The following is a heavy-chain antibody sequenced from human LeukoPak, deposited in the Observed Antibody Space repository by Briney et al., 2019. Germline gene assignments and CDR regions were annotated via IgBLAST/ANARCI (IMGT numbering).Heavy chain of an antibody. CDR1: GYTFTNYD. CDR2: ISTYNGNT. J-gene: IGHJ4*02. V-gene: IGHV1-18*01. CDR3: AREGIRIAAAGTIDY. D-gene: IGHD6-13*01. Sequence: ASVKVSCKTSGYTFTNYDINWVRQAPGQGLEWMGWISTYNGNTNYAQKLQDRVTMTTDTSTSTAYMELRSLRSDDTAMYYCAREGIRIAAAGTIDYWGQGTLVTVSS.